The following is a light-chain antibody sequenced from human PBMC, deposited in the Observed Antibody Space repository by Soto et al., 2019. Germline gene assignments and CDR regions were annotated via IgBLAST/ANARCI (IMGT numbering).Light chain of an antibody. V-gene: IGKV3-15*01. CDR2: DAS. Sequence: EVVMTQSPVTLSLSPGDRATVSCRASQTVVTHLAWFQQKPGQPPRLLIYDASATATGIPARFSGSGSGTEFTPTVRSLQSEDFAVYYCQQYNKWPRTFGQGTKVE. CDR3: QQYNKWPRT. J-gene: IGKJ1*01. CDR1: QTVVTH.